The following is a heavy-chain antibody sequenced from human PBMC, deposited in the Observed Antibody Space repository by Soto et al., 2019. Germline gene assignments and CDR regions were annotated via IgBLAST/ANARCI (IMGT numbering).Heavy chain of an antibody. D-gene: IGHD4-17*01. Sequence: PGGSLRLSCAASGFTFSSYGMHWVRQAPGKGLEWVAVIWYDGCNKYYADSVKGRFTISRDNSKNTLYLQMNSLRAEDTAVYYCAREYYGDYNLDYWGQGTLVTVSS. CDR3: AREYYGDYNLDY. V-gene: IGHV3-33*01. J-gene: IGHJ4*02. CDR1: GFTFSSYG. CDR2: IWYDGCNK.